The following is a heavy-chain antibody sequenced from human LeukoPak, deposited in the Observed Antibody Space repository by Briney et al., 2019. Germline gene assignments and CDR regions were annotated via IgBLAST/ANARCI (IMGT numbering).Heavy chain of an antibody. V-gene: IGHV3-48*03. CDR2: ISSSGSTI. CDR1: GFTFSSYE. CDR3: ARDRSDILGDYYYGMDV. D-gene: IGHD3-9*01. J-gene: IGHJ6*02. Sequence: PGGSLRLSCAASGFTFSSYEMNWVREAPGKGVEWVSYISSSGSTISYADSVEGRFTISRDNAKNSLYLQMNSLRAEDTAVYYCARDRSDILGDYYYGMDVWGQGITVTVSS.